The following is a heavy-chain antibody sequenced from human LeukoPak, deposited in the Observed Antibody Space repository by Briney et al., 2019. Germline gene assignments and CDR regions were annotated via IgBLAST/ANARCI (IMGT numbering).Heavy chain of an antibody. J-gene: IGHJ4*02. D-gene: IGHD6-13*01. CDR3: ARGHSSSWYFLDS. V-gene: IGHV4-59*01. Sequence: SETLSLTCTVSGGSISSYYWSWLRQPPGKGLEWLGYIYYSGSTNYNPSLKSRVTISVDTSKNQFSLKLNSVTAADTAVYYCARGHSSSWYFLDSWGQGTLVTVSS. CDR1: GGSISSYY. CDR2: IYYSGST.